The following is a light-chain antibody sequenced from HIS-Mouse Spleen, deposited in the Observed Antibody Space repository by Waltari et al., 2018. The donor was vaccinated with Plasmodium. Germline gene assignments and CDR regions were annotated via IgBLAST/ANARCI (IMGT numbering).Light chain of an antibody. CDR2: EDS. J-gene: IGLJ3*02. Sequence: SYELTQPPSVSVSPGQTARITCSGDALPKKYAYWYQQKSGRAPVLVIYEDSKRPSGIPERFAGSNSGTMATLTISGAQVEDEADYYCYSTDSSGNHRVFGGGTKLTVL. CDR1: ALPKKY. V-gene: IGLV3-10*01. CDR3: YSTDSSGNHRV.